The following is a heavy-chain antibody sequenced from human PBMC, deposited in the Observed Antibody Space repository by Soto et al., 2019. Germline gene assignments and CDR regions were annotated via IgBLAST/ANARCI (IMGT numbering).Heavy chain of an antibody. CDR2: IYPRDSDT. D-gene: IGHD3-3*01. Sequence: GESLKISCKGSGFSFSSYWIGWARQMPGKGLECMGIIYPRDSDTRYNPSFQGQVTISVDTSISTAYLQWSSLRTSDTAMYYCTRTGVSSTFEIWGQGTMVTVSS. V-gene: IGHV5-51*01. CDR1: GFSFSSYW. J-gene: IGHJ3*02. CDR3: TRTGVSSTFEI.